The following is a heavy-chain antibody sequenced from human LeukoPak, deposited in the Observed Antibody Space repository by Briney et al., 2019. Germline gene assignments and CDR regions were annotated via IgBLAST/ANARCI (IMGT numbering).Heavy chain of an antibody. Sequence: GGSLRLSCAASGFXFSTYWMHWVRQAPGKGLVWVSRINGDGSSTIYADSVKGRFTISRDTAKNTLYLQMNSLRAEDTAMYYCTRSSSFDYWGQGILVTVSS. CDR2: INGDGSST. D-gene: IGHD6-13*01. CDR3: TRSSSFDY. J-gene: IGHJ4*02. CDR1: GFXFSTYW. V-gene: IGHV3-74*01.